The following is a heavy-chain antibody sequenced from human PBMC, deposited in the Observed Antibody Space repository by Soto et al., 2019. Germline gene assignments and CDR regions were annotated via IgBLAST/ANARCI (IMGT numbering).Heavy chain of an antibody. J-gene: IGHJ2*01. Sequence: SQTLSLTCAISGDSVSSNSAAWNWIRQSPSRGLEWLGRTYYRSKWYNDYAVSVKSRITINPDTSKNQFSLQLNSVTPEDTAVYYCARDPPKYCSGGSCYGPFDLWGRGTLVTGSS. CDR2: TYYRSKWYN. V-gene: IGHV6-1*01. CDR1: GDSVSSNSAA. D-gene: IGHD2-15*01. CDR3: ARDPPKYCSGGSCYGPFDL.